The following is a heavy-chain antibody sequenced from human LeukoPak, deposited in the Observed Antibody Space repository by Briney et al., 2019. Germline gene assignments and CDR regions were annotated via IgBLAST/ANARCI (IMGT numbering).Heavy chain of an antibody. CDR2: IRSKANSYAT. D-gene: IGHD3-16*02. CDR1: GFTFSGSA. Sequence: GGSLRLSCAASGFTFSGSAMHWVRQASGKGLEWVGRIRSKANSYATAYAASVKGRFTISRDDSKNTAYLQMNSLKTEDTAVYYCTRSVYDYVWGSYRYLDSNAFDIWGQGTMVTVSS. J-gene: IGHJ3*02. CDR3: TRSVYDYVWGSYRYLDSNAFDI. V-gene: IGHV3-73*01.